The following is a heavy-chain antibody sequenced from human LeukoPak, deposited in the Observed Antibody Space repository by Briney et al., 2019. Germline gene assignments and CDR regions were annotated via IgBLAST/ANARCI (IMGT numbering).Heavy chain of an antibody. CDR1: GFALSSHW. V-gene: IGHV3-7*03. CDR3: ARNNGMDV. Sequence: GGSLRLSCAASGFALSSHWMTWVRQVPGRGPEWLANVNRDGSETYYLDSVKGRFTISKDNAKNSLYLQMNSLRAEDTTLYHCARNNGMDVWGQGTTVIVSS. CDR2: VNRDGSET. J-gene: IGHJ6*02.